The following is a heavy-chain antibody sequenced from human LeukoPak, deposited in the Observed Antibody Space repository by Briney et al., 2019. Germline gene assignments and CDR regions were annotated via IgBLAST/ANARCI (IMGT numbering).Heavy chain of an antibody. CDR2: ISGSGGST. D-gene: IGHD5-18*01. J-gene: IGHJ1*01. V-gene: IGHV3-23*01. Sequence: PGGSLPLSCAASGFTFSSYAMSWIRQVPGKGLEWVSLISGSGGSTSYADSVKGRFTISRDISENTLFLQMNSLRGEDTAVYYCVKGGGSSIDYVQYWGQGTLVTVSS. CDR1: GFTFSSYA. CDR3: VKGGGSSIDYVQY.